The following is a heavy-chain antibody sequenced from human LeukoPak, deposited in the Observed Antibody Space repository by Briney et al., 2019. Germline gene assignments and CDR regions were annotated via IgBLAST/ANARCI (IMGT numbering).Heavy chain of an antibody. J-gene: IGHJ4*02. D-gene: IGHD1-26*01. CDR3: TRWNSGSAHDY. CDR1: GYSLTRYY. Sequence: ASVKVSCKASGYSLTRYYMHWVRQAPGQGLEWMGIIDPSRGSTTYAQRVQGRVTMTRDTSTSTVHMELSSLRSEDTAVYYCTRWNSGSAHDYWGQGTLVTVSS. CDR2: IDPSRGST. V-gene: IGHV1-46*01.